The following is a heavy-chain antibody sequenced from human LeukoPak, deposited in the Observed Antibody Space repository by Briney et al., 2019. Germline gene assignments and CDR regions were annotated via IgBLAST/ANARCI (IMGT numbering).Heavy chain of an antibody. CDR3: ARVAWIQLWLGFDY. Sequence: SQTLSLTCTVSGGSISSGDYYWSWIRQPPGKGLEWIGYIYYSGSTYYNPSLKRRVTISLDTSKNQFSLKLSSVTAANPAVYYCARVAWIQLWLGFDYWGQGTLVTVSS. V-gene: IGHV4-30-4*01. CDR2: IYYSGST. CDR1: GGSISSGDYY. J-gene: IGHJ4*02. D-gene: IGHD5-18*01.